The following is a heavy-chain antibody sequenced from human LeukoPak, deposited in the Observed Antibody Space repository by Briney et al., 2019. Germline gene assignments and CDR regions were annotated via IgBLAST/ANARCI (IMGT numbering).Heavy chain of an antibody. Sequence: GSLRLSCAASGFTFSSYSMNWVRQAPGKGLEWVSYISSSSSTIYYADSVKGRFTISRDNAKNSLYLQMNSLRAEDTAVYYCAREFHYDILTGYGGDAFDIWGQGTMVTVSS. V-gene: IGHV3-48*04. D-gene: IGHD3-9*01. J-gene: IGHJ3*02. CDR1: GFTFSSYS. CDR2: ISSSSSTI. CDR3: AREFHYDILTGYGGDAFDI.